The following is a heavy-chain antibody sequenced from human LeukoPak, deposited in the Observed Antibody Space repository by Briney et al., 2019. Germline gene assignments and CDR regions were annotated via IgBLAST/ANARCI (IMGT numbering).Heavy chain of an antibody. CDR2: IYWDEDK. Sequence: VSGPTLVNPTQTLXLTCTFSGFSLSTSGVGVGWIRQPPGKALEWLALIYWDEDKRYSPSLKSRLTITKDTSKNQVVLTMTNMDPVDTATYYCAHVDSSGYYLLFDYWGQGTLVTVSS. J-gene: IGHJ4*02. V-gene: IGHV2-5*02. D-gene: IGHD3-22*01. CDR3: AHVDSSGYYLLFDY. CDR1: GFSLSTSGVG.